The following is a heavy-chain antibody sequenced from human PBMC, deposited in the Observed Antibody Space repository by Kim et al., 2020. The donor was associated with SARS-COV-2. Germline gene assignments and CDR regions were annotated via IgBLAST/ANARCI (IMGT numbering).Heavy chain of an antibody. CDR1: GFTFSSYS. CDR2: ISSSSSTI. D-gene: IGHD1-26*01. J-gene: IGHJ3*02. CDR3: ARETEEYKEYSGSYYSAFDI. V-gene: IGHV3-48*02. Sequence: GGSLRLSCAASGFTFSSYSMNWVRQAPGKGLEWVSYISSSSSTIYYADSVKGRFTISRDNAKNSLYLQMNSLRDEDTAVYYCARETEEYKEYSGSYYSAFDIWGQGTMVTVSS.